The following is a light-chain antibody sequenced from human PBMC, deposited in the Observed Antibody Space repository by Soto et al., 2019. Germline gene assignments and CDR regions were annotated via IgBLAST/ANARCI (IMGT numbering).Light chain of an antibody. CDR3: SSYTTSSSYV. V-gene: IGLV2-14*01. J-gene: IGLJ1*01. CDR2: DVT. Sequence: QSALTQPASVSGSPGQSITISCTGTSSDVGGYIYVSWYQQHPGKAPKLMIYDVTSRPSGVSYRFSGSKSGNTASLTISGLQAADEADYYCSSYTTSSSYVFGTGTKLTVL. CDR1: SSDVGGYIY.